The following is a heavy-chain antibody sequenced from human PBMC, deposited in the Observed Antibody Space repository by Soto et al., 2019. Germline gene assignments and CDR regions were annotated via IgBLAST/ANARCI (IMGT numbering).Heavy chain of an antibody. D-gene: IGHD1-7*01. J-gene: IGHJ6*02. V-gene: IGHV3-30*18. CDR3: ANRITRTTLYYYGLDV. CDR2: ISYDGSNK. CDR1: GFTFSSYG. Sequence: GGSLSLSCASSGFTFSSYGMHLVRQAPGKGLEWVAVISYDGSNKYYADSVKGRFTISRDNSKNTLYLQMNSLRAEDTAMYYCANRITRTTLYYYGLDVRGQGTTVTVSS.